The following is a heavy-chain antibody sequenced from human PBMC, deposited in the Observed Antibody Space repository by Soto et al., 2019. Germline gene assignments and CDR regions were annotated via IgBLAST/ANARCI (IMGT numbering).Heavy chain of an antibody. CDR1: GFTFSGYW. D-gene: IGHD6-19*01. J-gene: IGHJ4*02. Sequence: GGSLRLSCAGSGFTFSGYWMTWVRQPPGKGLEWVASVNQDGTQKFYVDSVKGRFTVSRDNAQNSLFLQMISLRADDTAVYYCARWESSDWYHGIWGQGTPVTVSS. V-gene: IGHV3-7*03. CDR2: VNQDGTQK. CDR3: ARWESSDWYHGI.